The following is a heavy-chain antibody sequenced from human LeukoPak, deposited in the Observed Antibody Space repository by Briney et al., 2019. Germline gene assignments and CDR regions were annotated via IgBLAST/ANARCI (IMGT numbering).Heavy chain of an antibody. D-gene: IGHD3-22*01. CDR2: IRSNSDGGTI. J-gene: IGHJ5*02. CDR1: GFTFSNAR. CDR3: ATDFYDST. Sequence: NPGGSLRLSCATSGFTFSNARMNWVRQAPGKGLEWVGRIRSNSDGGTIDYAAPVKGRFTLSRDDSKTTLYLQMNSLQTEDTAVYYCATDFYDSTWGQGTLVTVSS. V-gene: IGHV3-15*07.